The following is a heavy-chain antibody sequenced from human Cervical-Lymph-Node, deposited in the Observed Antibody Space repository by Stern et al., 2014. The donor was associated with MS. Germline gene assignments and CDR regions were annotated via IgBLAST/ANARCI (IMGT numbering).Heavy chain of an antibody. D-gene: IGHD1-1*01. V-gene: IGHV1-46*04. CDR2: IKPRYGDT. CDR3: ARLEGGPASWND. CDR1: GYLFTRYW. Sequence: QVQLVQSGAEVKKPGASVKVSCKASGYLFTRYWIHWVRQAPGQGLEWVGIIKPRYGDTIYAQKLEGRVTMTRDSSTSTVYMELTNLRFEDTAVYYCARLEGGPASWNDWGQGTLLTVSS. J-gene: IGHJ4*02.